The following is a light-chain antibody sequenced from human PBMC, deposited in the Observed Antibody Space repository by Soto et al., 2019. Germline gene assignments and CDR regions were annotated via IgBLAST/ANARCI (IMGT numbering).Light chain of an antibody. J-gene: IGLJ2*01. CDR1: TGAVTSGYY. CDR3: LLYYGGAVV. Sequence: QAVVTQEPSLTVSPGGTVTLTCASSTGAVTSGYYPNWFQQKPGQAPRGLIYSTSNKHSWTPARFSGSLLGGKAALTLSGVQPEDEAEYYCLLYYGGAVVFGGGTKLTVL. CDR2: STS. V-gene: IGLV7-43*01.